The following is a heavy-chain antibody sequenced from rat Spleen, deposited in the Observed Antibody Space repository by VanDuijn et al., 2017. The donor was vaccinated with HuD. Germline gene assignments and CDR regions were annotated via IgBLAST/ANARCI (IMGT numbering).Heavy chain of an antibody. Sequence: EVQLVESGGGLVQPGRSMKLSCAASGFTFSNYDMAWVRQAPKKGLEWVATISYDGSSTNYRDSVKGRFTISRDNAKSTLYLQMDSLRSEDTATYYCARHGGLRMRGRAYFDYWGQGVMVTVSS. CDR3: ARHGGLRMRGRAYFDY. V-gene: IGHV5-7*01. CDR1: GFTFSNYD. J-gene: IGHJ2*01. CDR2: ISYDGSST. D-gene: IGHD4-1*01.